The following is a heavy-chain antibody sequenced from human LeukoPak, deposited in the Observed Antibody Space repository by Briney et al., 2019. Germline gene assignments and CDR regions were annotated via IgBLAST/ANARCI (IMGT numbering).Heavy chain of an antibody. CDR1: GGTFSSYA. D-gene: IGHD5-18*01. J-gene: IGHJ6*02. CDR3: ARDSRGYSPYGMDV. V-gene: IGHV1-69*01. CDR2: IIPIFGTA. Sequence: ASVKVSCKASGGTFSSYAISWVRQAPGQGLEWMGGIIPIFGTANYAQKFQGRVTITADESTSTAYMELSSLRSEDMAVYYCARDSRGYSPYGMDVWGQGTMVTVSS.